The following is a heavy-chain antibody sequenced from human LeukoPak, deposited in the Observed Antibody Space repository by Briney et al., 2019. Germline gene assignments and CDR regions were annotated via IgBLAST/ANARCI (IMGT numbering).Heavy chain of an antibody. J-gene: IGHJ4*02. CDR2: INRNGDNT. CDR3: ARGFRNGPFDC. V-gene: IGHV3-20*04. D-gene: IGHD2-8*01. CDR1: GFTFDDYG. Sequence: PGGSLRLSCEASGFTFDDYGMSWVSQVPGKGLEWVSGINRNGDNTDYADSVKGRFTISRDNAKNSHFLQMNSLRVEDTAFYYCARGFRNGPFDCWGQGTLVTVSS.